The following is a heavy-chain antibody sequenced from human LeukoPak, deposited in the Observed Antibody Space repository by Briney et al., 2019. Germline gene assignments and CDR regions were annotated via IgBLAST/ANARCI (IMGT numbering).Heavy chain of an antibody. CDR2: IYQNGRT. V-gene: IGHV4-61*01. Sequence: SEGPFLTCTVSAGSACSICYFCTLSRQSPGRVVEWIGHIYQNGRTNHLASLATRVTMSLDTSKNKFSLKLNSVTAADTAVYYCAKVCNGWPYFFESWGQGVQVTVS. CDR1: AGSACSICYF. J-gene: IGHJ4*02. CDR3: AKVCNGWPYFFES. D-gene: IGHD6-19*01.